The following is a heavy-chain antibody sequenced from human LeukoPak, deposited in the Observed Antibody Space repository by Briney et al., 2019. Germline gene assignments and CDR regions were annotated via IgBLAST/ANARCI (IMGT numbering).Heavy chain of an antibody. CDR3: ARGSSPTRGHFDY. J-gene: IGHJ4*02. V-gene: IGHV3-21*01. CDR2: SSSSSYI. Sequence: GGSLRLSCAASGFTFSSYSMNWVRHSTGKGLECVSSSSSSSYIYYADSVKGRFTIARDNAKNSLYLQMNSLRAEDTAVYYCARGSSPTRGHFDYWGQGTLVTVSS. CDR1: GFTFSSYS. D-gene: IGHD2-2*01.